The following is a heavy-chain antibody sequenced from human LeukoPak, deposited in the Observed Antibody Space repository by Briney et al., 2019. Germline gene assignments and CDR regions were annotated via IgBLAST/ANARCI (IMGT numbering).Heavy chain of an antibody. CDR2: ISGSGGST. CDR3: AKGEVYFDY. V-gene: IGHV3-23*01. CDR1: GVTFSNYA. J-gene: IGHJ4*02. Sequence: GGSLRLSCAASGVTFSNYAMSWVRQAPGKGLEWVSAISGSGGSTYYADSVKGRFTISRDNSENTLYLQMNSLRAEDTAVYYCAKGEVYFDYWGQGTLVTVSS.